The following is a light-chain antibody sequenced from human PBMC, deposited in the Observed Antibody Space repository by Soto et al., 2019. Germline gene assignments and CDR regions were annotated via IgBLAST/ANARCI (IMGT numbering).Light chain of an antibody. CDR3: SSYTGSSTYVV. V-gene: IGLV2-14*01. Sequence: QSALTQPASVSGSPGQSITISCTGTSSDVGGYNYVSWYRQHPGKAPKLMIYDVNNRPSGVSNRFSGSKSGNTASLTISGLQAEDEADYYCSSYTGSSTYVVFGGGTKVTVL. CDR2: DVN. J-gene: IGLJ2*01. CDR1: SSDVGGYNY.